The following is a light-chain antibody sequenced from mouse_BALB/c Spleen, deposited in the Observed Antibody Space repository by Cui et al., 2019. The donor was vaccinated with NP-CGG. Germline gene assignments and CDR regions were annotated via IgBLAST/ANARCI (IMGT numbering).Light chain of an antibody. V-gene: IGLV1*01. Sequence: QAVVTQESALTTSPGETVTLTCRSSTGAVTNNTYANWVQEIPDHLFTSLIGSTNNRAPGIPASFSGSLIGDKAALTITGAQTEDEAIYFCALWYSNHWVFGGGTKLTVL. CDR2: STN. CDR3: ALWYSNHWV. J-gene: IGLJ1*01. CDR1: TGAVTNNTY.